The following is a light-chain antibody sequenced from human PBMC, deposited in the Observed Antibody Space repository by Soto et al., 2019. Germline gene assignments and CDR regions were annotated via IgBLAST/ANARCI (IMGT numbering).Light chain of an antibody. Sequence: QSVLTQPASVSGSPGQSITISCTGTSSDVGGYNYVSWYQQHPGKAPKLMIYDVSNRPSGVSNRFSGSKSGNTASLTISWLQAEDDADYYCSSYTSSSTRVFGTGTKLTVL. J-gene: IGLJ1*01. V-gene: IGLV2-14*01. CDR2: DVS. CDR3: SSYTSSSTRV. CDR1: SSDVGGYNY.